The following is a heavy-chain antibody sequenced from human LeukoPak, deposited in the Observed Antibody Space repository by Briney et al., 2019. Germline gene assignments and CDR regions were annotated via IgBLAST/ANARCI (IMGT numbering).Heavy chain of an antibody. V-gene: IGHV3-23*01. CDR1: GFTFSSYA. CDR2: ISGNGGGT. CDR3: AKGHISDWPFPNS. J-gene: IGHJ4*02. Sequence: GGSLRLSCAASGFTFSSYAMSWVRQAPGKGLEWVSLISGNGGGTYHADSVKGRFTLSRDNSKNTLYLQMNSLRAEDTAVYYCAKGHISDWPFPNSWGKGPLVPVSS. D-gene: IGHD6-19*01.